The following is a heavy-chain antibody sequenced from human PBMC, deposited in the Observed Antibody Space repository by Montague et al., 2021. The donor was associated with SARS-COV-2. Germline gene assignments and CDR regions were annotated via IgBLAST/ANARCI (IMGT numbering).Heavy chain of an antibody. J-gene: IGHJ4*02. CDR1: GFTFSSYW. V-gene: IGHV3-30*03. D-gene: IGHD3-3*01. CDR3: ARDLKEVIYDFWSGYYEGDY. Sequence: SLRFSCAASGFTFSSYWMHWVRQAPGKGLEWVAVISYDGSNKYYADSVKGRFTISRDNSKNTLYLQMNSLRAEDTAVYYCARDLKEVIYDFWSGYYEGDYWGQGTLVTVSS. CDR2: ISYDGSNK.